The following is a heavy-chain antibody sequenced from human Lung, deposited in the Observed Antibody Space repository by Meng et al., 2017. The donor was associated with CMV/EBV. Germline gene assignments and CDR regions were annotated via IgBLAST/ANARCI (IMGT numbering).Heavy chain of an antibody. CDR2: IHPSGHP. D-gene: IGHD6-19*01. J-gene: IGHJ4*02. CDR3: VKHSSDWSLDS. Sequence: ASVKVSCKASGYTYTDYKTDWVRQAPGQGLEWMGWIHPSGHPTYAQKFQGRVTMTIDTSTTTASMELRSLRSDDSALYYCVKHSSDWSLDSWGQGTLVTVAX. V-gene: IGHV1-18*01. CDR1: GYTYTDYK.